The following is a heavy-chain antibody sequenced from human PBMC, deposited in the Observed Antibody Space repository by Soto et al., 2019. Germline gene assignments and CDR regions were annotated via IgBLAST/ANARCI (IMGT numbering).Heavy chain of an antibody. J-gene: IGHJ4*02. D-gene: IGHD1-26*01. CDR3: ARGRDSGSSHFGY. CDR1: GGSIGSSSYY. CDR2: IYYSGST. V-gene: IGHV4-39*01. Sequence: SETLSLTCTVSGGSIGSSSYYWGWIRQPPGKGLEWIGSIYYSGSTYYNPSLKSRVTISVDTSKNQFSLKLSSVTAADTAVYYCARGRDSGSSHFGYWGQGTLVTVSS.